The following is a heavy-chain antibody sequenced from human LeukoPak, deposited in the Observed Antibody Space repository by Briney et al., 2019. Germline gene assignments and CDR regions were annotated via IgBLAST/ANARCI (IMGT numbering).Heavy chain of an antibody. J-gene: IGHJ4*02. V-gene: IGHV1-69*05. D-gene: IGHD3-22*01. CDR2: IIPIFGTA. CDR3: AREAGIVVGSTFDY. Sequence: SVKVSCKASGGTFSSYAISWVRQALGQGLEWMGGIIPIFGTANYAQKFQGRVTITTDESTSTAYMELSSLRSEDTAVYYCAREAGIVVGSTFDYWGQGTLVTVSS. CDR1: GGTFSSYA.